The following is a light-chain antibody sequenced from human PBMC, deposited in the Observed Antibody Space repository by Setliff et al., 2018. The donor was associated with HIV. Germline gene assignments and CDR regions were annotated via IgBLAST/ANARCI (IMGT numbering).Light chain of an antibody. Sequence: QSALAQPASVSRSPGQSITISCTGTSSDVGGYSHVSWYQQHPGKAPKLIIYEVRNRPSGVSNRFSGSKSGNTASLTISGLRAEDEADYYCSSYAITNTLPFGTGTRSPS. CDR3: SSYAITNTLP. CDR2: EVR. CDR1: SSDVGGYSH. J-gene: IGLJ1*01. V-gene: IGLV2-14*01.